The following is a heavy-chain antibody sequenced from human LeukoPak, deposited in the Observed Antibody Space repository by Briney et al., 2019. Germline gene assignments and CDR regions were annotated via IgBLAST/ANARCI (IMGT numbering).Heavy chain of an antibody. D-gene: IGHD2-2*03. CDR1: GYTFTSYG. CDR2: ISAYNGNT. Sequence: GASVKVSCKASGYTFTSYGISWVRQAPGQGLEWMGWISAYNGNTNYAQKLQGRVTITTDESTSTAYMELSSLRSEDTAVYYCARGDGYCSSTSCKAYFYMDVWGKGTTVTVSS. J-gene: IGHJ6*03. CDR3: ARGDGYCSSTSCKAYFYMDV. V-gene: IGHV1-18*01.